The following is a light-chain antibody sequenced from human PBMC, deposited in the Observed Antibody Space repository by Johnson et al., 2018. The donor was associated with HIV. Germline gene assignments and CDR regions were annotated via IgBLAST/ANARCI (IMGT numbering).Light chain of an antibody. CDR2: DNN. J-gene: IGLJ1*01. V-gene: IGLV1-51*01. Sequence: QSVLTQPPSVSAAPGQKVTISCSGSSSNIGNNYVSWYQQVPGAAPKLLIYDNNKRPSGIPDRFSGSKSGASATLGITGLQTGDEADYYSGVWDASLIPHYCFGTGTTITVL. CDR1: SSNIGNNY. CDR3: GVWDASLIPHYC.